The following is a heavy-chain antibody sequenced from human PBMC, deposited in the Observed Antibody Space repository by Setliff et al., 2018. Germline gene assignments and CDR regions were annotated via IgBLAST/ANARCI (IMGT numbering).Heavy chain of an antibody. D-gene: IGHD1-7*01. CDR3: ASQGKLELRRWWFDP. Sequence: SVKVSCKASGGTFSSYAISWVRQAPGQGLEWMGRIIPVFGTANYAQKFQGRVTITADKSTSTAYMELSSLRSEDTAVYYCASQGKLELRRWWFDPWGQGTLVTVSS. J-gene: IGHJ5*02. V-gene: IGHV1-69*06. CDR2: IIPVFGTA. CDR1: GGTFSSYA.